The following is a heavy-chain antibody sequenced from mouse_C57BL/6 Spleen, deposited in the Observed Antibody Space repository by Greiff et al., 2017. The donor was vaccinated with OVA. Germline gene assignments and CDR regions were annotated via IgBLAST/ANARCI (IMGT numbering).Heavy chain of an antibody. J-gene: IGHJ3*01. CDR1: GYTFTSYW. CDR3: ARSGLLLLLGAY. V-gene: IGHV1-59*01. D-gene: IGHD1-1*01. CDR2: IDPSDSYT. Sequence: QVQLQQSGAELVRPGTSVKLSCKASGYTFTSYWMHWVKQRPGQGLEWIGVIDPSDSYTNYNQKFKGKATLTVDTSSSTAYMQLSSLTSEDSAVYYCARSGLLLLLGAYWGQGTLVTVSA.